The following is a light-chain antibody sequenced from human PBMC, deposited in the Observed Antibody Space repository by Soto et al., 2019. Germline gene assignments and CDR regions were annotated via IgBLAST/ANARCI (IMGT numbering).Light chain of an antibody. CDR2: DAS. J-gene: IGKJ4*02. Sequence: EIVLTQSPATLSLSPGDRATLSCRASQSVNIDLAWYQQKPGQAPRLLIYDASNRATGIPARFSGSGSGTDFSLPIISLVPADFSVYYCQQRSNWPPLTFGGGTKVEIK. CDR3: QQRSNWPPLT. CDR1: QSVNID. V-gene: IGKV3-11*01.